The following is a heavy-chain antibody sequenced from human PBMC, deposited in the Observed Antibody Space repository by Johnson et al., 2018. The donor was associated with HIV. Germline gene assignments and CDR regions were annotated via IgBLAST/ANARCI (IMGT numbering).Heavy chain of an antibody. D-gene: IGHD3-22*01. V-gene: IGHV3-20*04. Sequence: VQLVESGGGLVQPGGSLRLSCAASGFTFSSYAMSWVRQAPGKGLEWVSGINWNGGSTGYADSVKGRFTISRDNARNSLYLQMNSLRAEDTALYYCARDRRNYYDSSSFGNAFDIWGQGTMVTVSS. J-gene: IGHJ3*02. CDR3: ARDRRNYYDSSSFGNAFDI. CDR1: GFTFSSYA. CDR2: INWNGGST.